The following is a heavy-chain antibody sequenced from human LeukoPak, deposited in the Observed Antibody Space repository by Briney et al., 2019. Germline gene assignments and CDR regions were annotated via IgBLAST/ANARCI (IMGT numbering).Heavy chain of an antibody. V-gene: IGHV3-23*01. CDR2: IGGSGLST. D-gene: IGHD2-15*01. CDR1: GFTFSTYA. J-gene: IGHJ4*02. Sequence: PGGSLRLSCAASGFTFSTYAMSWVRQAPGKGLDWVSAIGGSGLSTYYADSVKGRFTISRDNSKNTLYLQMSSLRAEDTAVYFCAKTYCSGGSCYDEQVAYVDYWGQGTLVIVSS. CDR3: AKTYCSGGSCYDEQVAYVDY.